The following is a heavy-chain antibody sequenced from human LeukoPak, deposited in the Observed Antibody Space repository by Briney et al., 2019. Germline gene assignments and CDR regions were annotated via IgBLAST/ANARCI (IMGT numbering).Heavy chain of an antibody. V-gene: IGHV1-46*01. CDR1: GYTFTSNY. CDR3: ARASGSSAVPFDY. D-gene: IGHD3-10*01. J-gene: IGHJ4*02. CDR2: IAPSSGTT. Sequence: VASVKVSCKASGYTFTSNYMHWVRQAHGQGLEWMGAIAPSSGTTSYAQKFQGRVTMTRDTSTSTLYMELSSLTSEDTAVYYCARASGSSAVPFDYWGQGTLVTVSS.